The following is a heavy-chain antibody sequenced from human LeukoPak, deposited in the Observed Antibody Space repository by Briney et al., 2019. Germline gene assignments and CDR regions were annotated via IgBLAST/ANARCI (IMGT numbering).Heavy chain of an antibody. CDR3: ARHNYDFWSGYYSPYYYYGMDV. V-gene: IGHV4-34*01. Sequence: PSETLSLTCAVYGGSFSGYYWSWIRQPPGKGLEWIGEINHSGSTNYNPSLKSRVTISVDTSKNQFSLKLSSVTAADTAVYYCARHNYDFWSGYYSPYYYYGMDVWGQGTTVTVSS. J-gene: IGHJ6*02. D-gene: IGHD3-3*01. CDR1: GGSFSGYY. CDR2: INHSGST.